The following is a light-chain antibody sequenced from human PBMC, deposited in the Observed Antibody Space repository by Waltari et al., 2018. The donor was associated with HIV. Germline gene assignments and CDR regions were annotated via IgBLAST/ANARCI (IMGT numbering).Light chain of an antibody. CDR1: SGYSNYK. CDR2: VGTGGIVG. CDR3: GADHGSGSKGRV. J-gene: IGLJ3*02. V-gene: IGLV9-49*01. Sequence: QPVLTQPPSASASLGASVTLTCTLSSGYSNYKVDWYQQRPGKGPRFVMRVGTGGIVGSKGDGIPDRFSVLGSGLNRYLTIKNIQEEDESDYHCGADHGSGSKGRVFGGGTKLTVL.